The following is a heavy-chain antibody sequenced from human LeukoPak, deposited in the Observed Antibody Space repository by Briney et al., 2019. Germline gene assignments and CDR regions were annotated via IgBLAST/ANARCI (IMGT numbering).Heavy chain of an antibody. J-gene: IGHJ5*02. V-gene: IGHV1-69*05. CDR1: GDTFSSYT. CDR3: ARDNSVRDEAWWFDP. CDR2: IIPIFGTT. Sequence: ASVKVSCKSSGDTFSSYTINWLRQAPGQGLEWMGGIIPIFGTTNYAQKFQGRVTLTRDMSTSTDYLELSSLRSEDTAVYYCARDNSVRDEAWWFDPWGQGTLVTVSS. D-gene: IGHD5-24*01.